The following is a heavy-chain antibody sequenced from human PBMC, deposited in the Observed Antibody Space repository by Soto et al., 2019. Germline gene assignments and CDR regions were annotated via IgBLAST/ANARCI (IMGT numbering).Heavy chain of an antibody. V-gene: IGHV3-23*01. Sequence: AGGSLRLSCAASGFTFSSYAMSWVRQAPGKGLEWVSAISGSGGSTYYADSVKGRFTISRDNSKNTLYLQTNSLRAEDTAVYYCAKDFGATVSLWWYFDLWGRGTLVTVSS. CDR2: ISGSGGST. J-gene: IGHJ2*01. CDR1: GFTFSSYA. CDR3: AKDFGATVSLWWYFDL. D-gene: IGHD1-26*01.